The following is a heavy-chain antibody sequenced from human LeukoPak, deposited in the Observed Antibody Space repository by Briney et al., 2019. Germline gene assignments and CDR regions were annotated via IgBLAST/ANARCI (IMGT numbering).Heavy chain of an antibody. J-gene: IGHJ3*02. V-gene: IGHV4-38-2*01. CDR2: IYTSGST. Sequence: SETLSLTCAVSGYSISSGYYWGWIRQPPGKGLEWIGRIYTSGSTNYNPSLKSRVTISVDTSKNQFSLKLSSVTAADTAVYYCARSVIAVTFDAFDIWGQGTMVTVSS. D-gene: IGHD2-21*01. CDR3: ARSVIAVTFDAFDI. CDR1: GYSISSGYY.